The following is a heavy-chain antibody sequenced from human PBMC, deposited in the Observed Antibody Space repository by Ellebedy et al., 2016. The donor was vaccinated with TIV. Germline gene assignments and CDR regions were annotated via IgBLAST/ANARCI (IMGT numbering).Heavy chain of an antibody. CDR1: GFTFSSHW. Sequence: GESLKISCAGSGFTFSSHWMSWVRQAPGKGLEWVGNIKKDGSEKYYVDSVRGRFTISRDNAKSSMYLQMNSLRAEDTAVYYCVKRAGWFDPWGQGTLVTVSS. D-gene: IGHD1-1*01. V-gene: IGHV3-7*03. CDR2: IKKDGSEK. J-gene: IGHJ5*02. CDR3: VKRAGWFDP.